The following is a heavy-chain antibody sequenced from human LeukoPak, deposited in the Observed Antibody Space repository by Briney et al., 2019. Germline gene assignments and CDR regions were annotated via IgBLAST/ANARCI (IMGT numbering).Heavy chain of an antibody. Sequence: GGSLRLSCAASGFTFSSYAMTWVRQAPGKGLEWVSAISGNGGNTYYADSVKGRLTISRDNSEHTLYLQMNSLRAEDTAVYYCAKGDSSGRLFYFESWGQGTLVTVSS. CDR3: AKGDSSGRLFYFES. CDR2: ISGNGGNT. D-gene: IGHD6-19*01. V-gene: IGHV3-23*01. CDR1: GFTFSSYA. J-gene: IGHJ4*02.